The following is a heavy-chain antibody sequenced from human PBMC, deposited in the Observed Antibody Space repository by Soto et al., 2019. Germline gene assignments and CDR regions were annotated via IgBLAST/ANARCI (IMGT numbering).Heavy chain of an antibody. D-gene: IGHD6-19*01. CDR3: ARSYKFYSSGCTFDP. V-gene: IGHV4-4*02. CDR1: GGSISSSNW. CDR2: IYHSGST. Sequence: QVQLQESGPGLVKPSGTLSLTCAVSGGSISSSNWWSWVRQPPGKGLEWIGEIYHSGSTNYNPSPKSRVTITVEKPKNQFSLKLSSVTAADTAVYYCARSYKFYSSGCTFDPWGQGTLVPVSS. J-gene: IGHJ5*02.